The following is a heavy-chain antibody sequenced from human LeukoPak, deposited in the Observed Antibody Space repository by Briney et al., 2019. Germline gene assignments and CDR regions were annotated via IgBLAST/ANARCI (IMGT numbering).Heavy chain of an antibody. D-gene: IGHD1-26*01. J-gene: IGHJ4*02. V-gene: IGHV4-38-2*02. CDR1: GYSISSGYY. CDR3: ARDKIVGATYFDY. Sequence: SETLSLTCTVSGYSISSGYYWGWIRQPPGKGLEWIGSIYHSGSTYYNPSLKSRVTISVDTSKNQFSLKLSSVTAADTAIYYCARDKIVGATYFDYWGQGTLVTVSS. CDR2: IYHSGST.